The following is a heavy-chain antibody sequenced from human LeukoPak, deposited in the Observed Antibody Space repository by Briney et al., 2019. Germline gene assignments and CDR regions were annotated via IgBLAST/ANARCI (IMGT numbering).Heavy chain of an antibody. CDR1: GFPFSDVW. CDR3: TTDWYYYDSSGYYPIF. D-gene: IGHD3-22*01. CDR2: IKRKTDGGTA. J-gene: IGHJ4*02. Sequence: GGSLRLSCAASGFPFSDVWMSWVRQAPGKGLEWVGRIKRKTDGGTADYAAPVKGRFTFSRDDPKNTLYLQMNSLKTGDTAVYYCTTDWYYYDSSGYYPIFWGQGTLVTVSS. V-gene: IGHV3-15*01.